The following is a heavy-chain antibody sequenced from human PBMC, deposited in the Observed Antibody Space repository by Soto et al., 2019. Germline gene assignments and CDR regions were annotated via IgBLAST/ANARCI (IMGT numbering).Heavy chain of an antibody. Sequence: QVQLVQSGAEVKKPGASVKVSCKASGYTFTNYGITWVRQAPGQGLEWMGWISSYNGYTNYAQKLQSRVTMTTDISTTITYMEVRSLTSDDAAVYFCARYSRYDFLSDSTSPSYYFDYWGQGTLVTVSS. CDR2: ISSYNGYT. CDR1: GYTFTNYG. D-gene: IGHD3-3*01. J-gene: IGHJ4*02. V-gene: IGHV1-18*01. CDR3: ARYSRYDFLSDSTSPSYYFDY.